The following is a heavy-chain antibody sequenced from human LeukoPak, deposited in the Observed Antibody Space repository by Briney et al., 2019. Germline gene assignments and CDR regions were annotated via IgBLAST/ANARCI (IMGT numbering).Heavy chain of an antibody. CDR3: ARGIRASGYPSYYYYYGMDV. Sequence: LYYAASGVPLRGYAMNWRRQAPRKELKWVAVISYDGSNKYYADSVKGRFTISRDNSKNTLYLQMNSLRAEDTAVYYCARGIRASGYPSYYYYYGMDVWGQGTTVTLSS. D-gene: IGHD3-3*01. CDR1: GVPLRGYA. J-gene: IGHJ6*02. CDR2: ISYDGSNK. V-gene: IGHV3-30-3*01.